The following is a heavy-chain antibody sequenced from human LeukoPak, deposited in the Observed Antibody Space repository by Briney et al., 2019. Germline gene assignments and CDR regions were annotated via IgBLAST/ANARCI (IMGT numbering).Heavy chain of an antibody. Sequence: PSETLSLTCTVSGGSISSSTYYWGWIRQPPGKELEWIGSLSYSGKTHYNPSLKSRVTISIDTSQNQFSLKLTSVTAADTAVYYCAKFSPDYYDNKKYFDYWGQGTLVTVSS. J-gene: IGHJ4*02. CDR1: GGSISSSTYY. V-gene: IGHV4-39*01. CDR3: AKFSPDYYDNKKYFDY. D-gene: IGHD3-22*01. CDR2: LSYSGKT.